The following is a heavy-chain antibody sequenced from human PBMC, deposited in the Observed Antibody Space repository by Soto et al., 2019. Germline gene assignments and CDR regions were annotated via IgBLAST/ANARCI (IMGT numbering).Heavy chain of an antibody. CDR3: ARDNNGDFLGAFDF. CDR1: GFTFSRFF. Sequence: EVQLLEPGGGLVQPGGSVRLSCTASGFTFSRFFMSWVRQTPGKGLEWVSGIGANGGDTHYPDSVEGRFIISRDNSKNTLYLQMNRLRVEDTAVYYCARDNNGDFLGAFDFWGQKTVVTVSS. J-gene: IGHJ3*01. V-gene: IGHV3-23*01. CDR2: IGANGGDT. D-gene: IGHD3-10*01.